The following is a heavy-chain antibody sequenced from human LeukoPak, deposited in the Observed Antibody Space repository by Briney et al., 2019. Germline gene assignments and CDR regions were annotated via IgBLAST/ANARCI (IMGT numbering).Heavy chain of an antibody. J-gene: IGHJ4*02. Sequence: PGGSLRLSCVASGFTLKTYGMHWVRQVPGKGLEWVAVIWYDGGNIYYADSVKGRFIISRDNSKNTLYLQMNSLRAEDTAVYYCARDRAWNYFDYWGQGTLVTVSS. D-gene: IGHD3-3*01. CDR2: IWYDGGNI. CDR3: ARDRAWNYFDY. CDR1: GFTLKTYG. V-gene: IGHV3-33*01.